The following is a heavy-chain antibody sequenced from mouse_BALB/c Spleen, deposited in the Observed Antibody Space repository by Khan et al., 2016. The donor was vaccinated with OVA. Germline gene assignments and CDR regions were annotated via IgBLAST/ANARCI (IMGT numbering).Heavy chain of an antibody. D-gene: IGHD2-10*01. CDR3: SRVGPYHGNYGAWLAD. CDR1: GYTFTSYT. Sequence: QVQLKQSGAELARPGASVKMSCKASGYTFTSYTIHWVKQRPGQGLEWIGYINPTNIYTNYNQKFRDKATLTADKSSRTAYMQLSSLTSEDSAVYYCSRVGPYHGNYGAWLADWGQGTLVTVSA. CDR2: INPTNIYT. V-gene: IGHV1-4*01. J-gene: IGHJ3*01.